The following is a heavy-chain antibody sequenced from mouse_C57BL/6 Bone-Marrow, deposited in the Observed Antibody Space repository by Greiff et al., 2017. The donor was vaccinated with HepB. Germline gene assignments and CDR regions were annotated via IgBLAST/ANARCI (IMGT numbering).Heavy chain of an antibody. CDR1: GYTFTSYW. J-gene: IGHJ4*01. D-gene: IGHD1-1*01. CDR2: IDPNSGGT. CDR3: ARCYFRYYYGRDYAMDY. V-gene: IGHV1-72*01. Sequence: QVHVKQPGAELVKPGASVKLSCKASGYTFTSYWMHWVKQRPGRGLEWIGRIDPNSGGTKYNEKFKSKATLTVDKPSSTAYMQLSSLTSEDSAVYYCARCYFRYYYGRDYAMDYWGQGTSVTVSS.